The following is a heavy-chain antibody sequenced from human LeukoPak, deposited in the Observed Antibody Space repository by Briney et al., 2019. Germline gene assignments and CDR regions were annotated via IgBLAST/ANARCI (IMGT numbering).Heavy chain of an antibody. J-gene: IGHJ4*02. V-gene: IGHV3-74*03. CDR3: ARETEPHEYNDFWSGYSDY. CDR2: INTDGTTT. CDR1: EFTFSRHW. D-gene: IGHD3-3*01. Sequence: HPGGSLRLSCAASEFTFSRHWMHWVRQAPGKGLVWVSRINTDGTTTTYADSVKGRFTISRDNAKNTLYLQMTSLKAEDTAVYYCARETEPHEYNDFWSGYSDYWGQGTLVTVSS.